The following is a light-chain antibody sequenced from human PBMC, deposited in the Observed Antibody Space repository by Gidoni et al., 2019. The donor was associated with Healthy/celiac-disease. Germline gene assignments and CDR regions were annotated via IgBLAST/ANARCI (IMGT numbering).Light chain of an antibody. CDR1: QSISSY. CDR3: ELT. CDR2: AAS. V-gene: IGKV1-39*01. Sequence: DIQMTQSPSSLSASVGDRVTITCRASQSISSYLNWYQQKPGKAPKLLIYAASSLQSGVPSRFSGSGSGTDFTLTISSLQPEDFATYSGELTFGGGTKVEIK. J-gene: IGKJ4*01.